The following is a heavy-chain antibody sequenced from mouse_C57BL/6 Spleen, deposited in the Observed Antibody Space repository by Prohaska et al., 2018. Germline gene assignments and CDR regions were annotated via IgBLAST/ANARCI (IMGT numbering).Heavy chain of an antibody. Sequence: QVQLQQPGAELVKPGASVKLSCKASGYTFTSYWMQWVKQRPGQGLEWIGEIDPSDSYTNYNQKFKGKATWTVDTSSSTAYMQLSSLTSEDSAVYYCARGGYGLYYFDYWGQGTTLTVSS. J-gene: IGHJ2*01. CDR2: IDPSDSYT. D-gene: IGHD1-1*01. CDR3: ARGGYGLYYFDY. V-gene: IGHV1-50*01. CDR1: GYTFTSYW.